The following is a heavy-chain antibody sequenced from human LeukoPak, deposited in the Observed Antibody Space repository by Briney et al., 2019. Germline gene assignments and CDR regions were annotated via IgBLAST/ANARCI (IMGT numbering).Heavy chain of an antibody. D-gene: IGHD3-10*01. CDR1: RFIFSSYA. CDR2: ISGSGGST. V-gene: IGHV3-23*01. CDR3: AKDYGSGSYYNPNWFDP. Sequence: GGSLRLSCVASRFIFSSYAMSWVRQAPGKGLEWVSAISGSGGSTYYADSVKGRFTISRDNSKNTLYLQMNSLRAEDTAVYYCAKDYGSGSYYNPNWFDPWGQGTLVTVSS. J-gene: IGHJ5*02.